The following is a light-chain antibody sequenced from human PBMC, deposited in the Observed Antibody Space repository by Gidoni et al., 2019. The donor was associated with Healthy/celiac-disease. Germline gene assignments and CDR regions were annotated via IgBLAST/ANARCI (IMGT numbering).Light chain of an antibody. V-gene: IGLV2-11*01. J-gene: IGLJ2*01. CDR2: DVS. CDR1: SSDVGGYNY. CDR3: CSYAGSYTLV. Sequence: SALSQPRSVSGSPGHSVTIPCTGTSSDVGGYNYVSWYQQHPGKAPKLMIYDVSKRPSGVPDRFSGSKSGNTASLTISGLQAEDEADYYCCSYAGSYTLVFGGGTKLTVL.